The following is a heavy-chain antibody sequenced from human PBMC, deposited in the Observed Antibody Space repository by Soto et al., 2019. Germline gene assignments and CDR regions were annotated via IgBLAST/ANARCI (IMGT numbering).Heavy chain of an antibody. Sequence: QVQLVQSGAEVRQPGSSLKVSCKASGRTVSNSAISWLRQAPGQGLEWMGGIIPIFGPAVYARKFRGRVTITADESTSTADMELSAVGSEDTAVYFCGRGSSWTKVEYWGQGTLVTVSS. CDR3: GRGSSWTKVEY. D-gene: IGHD2-15*01. J-gene: IGHJ4*02. CDR2: IIPIFGPA. CDR1: GRTVSNSA. V-gene: IGHV1-69*01.